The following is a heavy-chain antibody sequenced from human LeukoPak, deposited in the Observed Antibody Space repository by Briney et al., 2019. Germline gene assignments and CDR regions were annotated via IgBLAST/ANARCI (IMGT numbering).Heavy chain of an antibody. CDR1: GASFNSDDQY. CDR3: SRGLDSRKLGY. D-gene: IGHD3-22*01. CDR2: IHPSGML. J-gene: IGHJ4*02. V-gene: IGHV4-31*03. Sequence: SETLPLTCTVSGASFNSDDQYWNWLRQSPGQDLEWIGSIHPSGMLYNNPSLESRVTMSRDTSKNQFSLNLNSVTAADTAVYFCSRGLDSRKLGYWGQGILVTVSS.